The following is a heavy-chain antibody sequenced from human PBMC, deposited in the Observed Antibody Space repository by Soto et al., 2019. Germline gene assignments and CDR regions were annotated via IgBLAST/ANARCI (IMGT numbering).Heavy chain of an antibody. D-gene: IGHD3-3*01. J-gene: IGHJ5*02. CDR1: GDSISSGGYS. CDR2: IYHSGST. CDR3: ARDGGYYDFWSGSNWFDP. V-gene: IGHV4-30-2*01. Sequence: TLSLTCTVSGDSISSGGYSRSWIRQPPGKGLEWIGYIYHSGSTYYNPSLKSRVTISVDRSKNQFSLKLSSVTAADTAVYYCARDGGYYDFWSGSNWFDPWGQGTLVTVSS.